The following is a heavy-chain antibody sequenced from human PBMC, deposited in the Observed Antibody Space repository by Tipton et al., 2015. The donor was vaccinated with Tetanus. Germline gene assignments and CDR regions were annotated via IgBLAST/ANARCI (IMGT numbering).Heavy chain of an antibody. CDR2: IKEDGNEQ. D-gene: IGHD2-2*01. CDR1: GFTFSHYW. CDR3: ARGLNRLYCTSTTCHPNWCDP. Sequence: SLRLSCEGFGFTFSHYWMSWVRQAPGQGLEWVANIKEDGNEQYYVDSVKGRLTISRDNAKNSLYLQMNSLRAEDTAVYYCARGLNRLYCTSTTCHPNWCDPWGQGTLVTVSS. V-gene: IGHV3-7*01. J-gene: IGHJ5*02.